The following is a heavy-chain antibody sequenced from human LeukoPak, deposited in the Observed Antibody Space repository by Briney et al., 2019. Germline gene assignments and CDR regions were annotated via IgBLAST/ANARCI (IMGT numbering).Heavy chain of an antibody. CDR1: GFTFSSYS. V-gene: IGHV3-21*01. CDR2: ISSSSSYI. D-gene: IGHD3-10*01. J-gene: IGHJ3*02. CDR3: ARAGIGFGADAFDI. Sequence: GGSLRLSCAASGFTFSSYSMNWVRQAPGKGLEWVSSISSSSSYIYYADSVKGRFTISRDNAKNSLFLQMNSLRAEDTAVYYCARAGIGFGADAFDIWGQGTVVTVSS.